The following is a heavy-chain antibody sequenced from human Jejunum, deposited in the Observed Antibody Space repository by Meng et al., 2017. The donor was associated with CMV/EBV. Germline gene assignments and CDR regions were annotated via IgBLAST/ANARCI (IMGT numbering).Heavy chain of an antibody. Sequence: QGRLEESGPGSVKPSETLSLTCTISGVAISHYYWTWIRQSPGKGLEWIGYVYSSGSTNYNPSLKSRITISLDASKNQFSLSLTSVTAADTAVYYCARSSGWMLDYWGQGTLVTVSS. CDR2: VYSSGST. CDR1: GVAISHYY. D-gene: IGHD6-19*01. J-gene: IGHJ4*02. V-gene: IGHV4-59*01. CDR3: ARSSGWMLDY.